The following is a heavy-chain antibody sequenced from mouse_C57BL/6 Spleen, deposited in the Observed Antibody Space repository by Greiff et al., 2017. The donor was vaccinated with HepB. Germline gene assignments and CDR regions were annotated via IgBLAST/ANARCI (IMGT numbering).Heavy chain of an antibody. V-gene: IGHV1-61*01. CDR3: AREGELSDY. CDR1: GYTFTSYW. Sequence: QVQLQQPGAELVRPGSSVKLSCKASGYTFTSYWMDWVKQRPGQGLEWIGNIYPSDSETHYNQKFKDKATLTVDKSSSTAYMQLSSLTSEDSAAYYCAREGELSDYWGQGTTLTVSS. J-gene: IGHJ2*01. CDR2: IYPSDSET.